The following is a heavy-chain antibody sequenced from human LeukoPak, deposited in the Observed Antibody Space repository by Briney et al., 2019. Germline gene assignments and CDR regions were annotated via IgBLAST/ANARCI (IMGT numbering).Heavy chain of an antibody. CDR3: AKASYYDSSGYYRPDDAFDI. CDR1: GFTFSSYG. V-gene: IGHV3-30*18. J-gene: IGHJ3*02. CDR2: ISYDGSNK. Sequence: GGSLRLSCAASGFTFSSYGMHWVRQAPGKGLEWVAVISYDGSNKYYADSVKGRFTISRDNSKNTLYLQMNSLRAEDTAVYYCAKASYYDSSGYYRPDDAFDIRGQGTMVTVSS. D-gene: IGHD3-22*01.